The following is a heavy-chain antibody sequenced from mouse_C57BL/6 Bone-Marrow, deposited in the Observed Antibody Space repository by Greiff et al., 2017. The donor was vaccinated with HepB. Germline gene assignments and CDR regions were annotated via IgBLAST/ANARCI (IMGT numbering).Heavy chain of an antibody. CDR1: GYSITSGYY. CDR3: ARGGGSSAMDY. V-gene: IGHV3-6*01. CDR2: ISYDGSN. J-gene: IGHJ4*01. Sequence: EVQLVESGPGLVKPSQSLSLTCSVTGYSITSGYYWNWIRQFPGNKLEWMGYISYDGSNNYNPSLKNRISITRDTSKNQFFLKLNSVTTEDTATYYCARGGGSSAMDYWGQGTSVTVSS.